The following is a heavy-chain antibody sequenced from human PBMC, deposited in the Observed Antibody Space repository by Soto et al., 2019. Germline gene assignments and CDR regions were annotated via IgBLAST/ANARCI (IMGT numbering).Heavy chain of an antibody. CDR2: IRNRPNNYIT. Sequence: EVQLVESGGGLVQPGGSLRLSCEASGFTFSDHYMDWVRQAPGKGLEWVGRIRNRPNNYITEYAASVEGRFIISRDDSKNSLYLQMQTLKTEDTAVYHCVRVNLVTGTRYFDHWGRGTLVTVSS. CDR1: GFTFSDHY. CDR3: VRVNLVTGTRYFDH. D-gene: IGHD2-21*02. J-gene: IGHJ4*03. V-gene: IGHV3-72*01.